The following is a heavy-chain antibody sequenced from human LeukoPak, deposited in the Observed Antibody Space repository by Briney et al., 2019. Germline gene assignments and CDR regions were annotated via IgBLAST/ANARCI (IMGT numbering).Heavy chain of an antibody. J-gene: IGHJ6*02. Sequence: QSGGSLRLSCAASGFTVSSNYMSWVRQAAGKGLEWVTVIYCGGSTYYPDSVKGRFTISRDNSKNTLYLQMNGLGADDTAVYYCASDLPTPLYDFESGYYYYGMDVWGQGTTVTVSS. CDR2: IYCGGST. V-gene: IGHV3-66*01. D-gene: IGHD3-3*01. CDR3: ASDLPTPLYDFESGYYYYGMDV. CDR1: GFTVSSNY.